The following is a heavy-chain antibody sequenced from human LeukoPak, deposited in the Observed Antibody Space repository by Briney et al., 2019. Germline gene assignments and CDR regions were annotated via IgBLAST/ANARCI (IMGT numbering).Heavy chain of an antibody. CDR2: VHYSGST. V-gene: IGHV4-59*01. Sequence: SETLSLTCTVSGGSISSYYWNWIRQPPGKGLEWIGYVHYSGSTNYNPSLKSRVTISVDTSKNQFSLKLNSVTAADTAVYYCARDPPPKDAFDIWGQGTMVTVSS. CDR3: ARDPPPKDAFDI. J-gene: IGHJ3*02. CDR1: GGSISSYY.